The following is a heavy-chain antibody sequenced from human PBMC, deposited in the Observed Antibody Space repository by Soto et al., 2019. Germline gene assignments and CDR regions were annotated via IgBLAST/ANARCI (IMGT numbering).Heavy chain of an antibody. CDR3: ARNGNSGYGICFDY. CDR2: IYYSGST. V-gene: IGHV4-31*03. J-gene: IGHJ4*02. D-gene: IGHD5-12*01. Sequence: SETLSLTCTVSGGSISSGGYYWSWIRQHPGKGLEWIGYIYYSGSTYYNPSLKSRVTISVDTSKNQFSLKLSSVTAADTAVYYCARNGNSGYGICFDYWGQGTLVTVSS. CDR1: GGSISSGGYY.